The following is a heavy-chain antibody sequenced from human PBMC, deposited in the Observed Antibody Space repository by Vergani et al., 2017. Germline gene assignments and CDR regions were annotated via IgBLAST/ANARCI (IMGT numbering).Heavy chain of an antibody. CDR3: TSPRPNVDIVATIEYAFDI. CDR2: INSGGST. V-gene: IGHV3-66*01. Sequence: EVQLLESGGGLVKPGGSLRLSCAASGLTVSSNYMSWVRQAPGKGLEWVSVINSGGSTYYADSVKGRFTISRDNSKNTVYLQMNSLRAEDTAVYHCTSPRPNVDIVATIEYAFDIWGQGTMVTVSS. CDR1: GLTVSSNY. J-gene: IGHJ3*02. D-gene: IGHD5-12*01.